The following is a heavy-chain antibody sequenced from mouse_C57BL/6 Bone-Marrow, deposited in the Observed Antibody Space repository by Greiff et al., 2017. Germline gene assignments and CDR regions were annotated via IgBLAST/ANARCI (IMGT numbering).Heavy chain of an antibody. Sequence: VQLKESGGDLVKPGGSLKLSCAASGFTFSSYGMSWVRQTPDKRLEWVATISSGGSYTYYPDSVKGRFTISRDNAKNTLYLQMSSLKSEDTAMYYCERHVTTVGEVRFAYWGQGTLVTVSA. CDR3: ERHVTTVGEVRFAY. D-gene: IGHD1-1*01. J-gene: IGHJ3*01. V-gene: IGHV5-6*01. CDR1: GFTFSSYG. CDR2: ISSGGSYT.